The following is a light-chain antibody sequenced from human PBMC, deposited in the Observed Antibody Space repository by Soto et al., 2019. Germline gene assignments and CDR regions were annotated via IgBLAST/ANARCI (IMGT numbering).Light chain of an antibody. CDR3: QTWGTGMV. CDR2: LKSDGSH. V-gene: IGLV4-69*01. J-gene: IGLJ3*02. Sequence: QPVLIQSPSASASLGASVKLTCTLSGWHSSYAIAWLQQKPERGPRFLMNLKSDGSHSKGDGIPDRFSGSSSGAERYLTISSLQSEDEADYYCQTWGTGMVFGGGTKLTVL. CDR1: GWHSSYA.